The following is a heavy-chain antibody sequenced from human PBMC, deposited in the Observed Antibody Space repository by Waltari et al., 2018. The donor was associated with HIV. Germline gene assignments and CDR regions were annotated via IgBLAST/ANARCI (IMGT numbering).Heavy chain of an antibody. CDR2: IYWDDDK. Sequence: QITLKESGPTLVKPTQPLTLTCTFSGFSLSPSGVAFGWIRPPPGTPREWLALIYWDDDKRYSPSLKSRLTITKDTSKNQVVLTMTNMDPVDTATYYCAHRRSGQWPPGLYYYYGMDVWGQGTTVTVSS. CDR3: AHRRSGQWPPGLYYYYGMDV. J-gene: IGHJ6*02. CDR1: GFSLSPSGVA. D-gene: IGHD3-10*01. V-gene: IGHV2-5*02.